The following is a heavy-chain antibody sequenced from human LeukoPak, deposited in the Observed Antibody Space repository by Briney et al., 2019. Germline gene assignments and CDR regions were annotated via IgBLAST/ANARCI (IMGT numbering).Heavy chain of an antibody. D-gene: IGHD3-22*01. CDR2: IRQDGGLK. CDR1: GFTFSSYW. Sequence: GGSLRLSCTASGFTFSSYWMSWVRQAPGKGLEWVANIRQDGGLKHYVDSVKGRFTISRDNAGNSLYLQTNSLRAEDTAVYYCARDSWLYDSSGYYYWLDYWGQGTLVTVSS. CDR3: ARDSWLYDSSGYYYWLDY. V-gene: IGHV3-7*01. J-gene: IGHJ4*02.